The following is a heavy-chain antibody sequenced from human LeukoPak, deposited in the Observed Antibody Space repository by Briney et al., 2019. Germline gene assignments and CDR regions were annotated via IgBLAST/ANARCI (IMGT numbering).Heavy chain of an antibody. V-gene: IGHV1-3*01. CDR1: GYSFSTYT. Sequence: ASVKVSCKASGYSFSTYTMNWVRQAPGQRLEWMGWINAGNGNTKYSQKFQGRVTITRNTSASTAYMEMRSLRSEDTAVYYCAREIDRDDYNRFFDYWGQGTLVTVSS. CDR3: AREIDRDDYNRFFDY. CDR2: INAGNGNT. D-gene: IGHD5-24*01. J-gene: IGHJ4*02.